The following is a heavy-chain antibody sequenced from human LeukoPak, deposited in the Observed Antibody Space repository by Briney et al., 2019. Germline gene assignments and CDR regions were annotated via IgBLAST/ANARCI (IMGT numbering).Heavy chain of an antibody. Sequence: GESLKISCKSSGYRFTNYWIGWVRQMPGEGLEWMGVIYLDDSDARYSPSFQGQVTMSADKSISTAYLQWSSLMASDTAIYYCARQRDGYINDAFDIWGQGTMVTVSS. CDR2: IYLDDSDA. V-gene: IGHV5-51*01. CDR3: ARQRDGYINDAFDI. D-gene: IGHD5-24*01. CDR1: GYRFTNYW. J-gene: IGHJ3*02.